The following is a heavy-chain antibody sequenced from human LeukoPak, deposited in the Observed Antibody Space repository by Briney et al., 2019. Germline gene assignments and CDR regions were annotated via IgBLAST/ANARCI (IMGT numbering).Heavy chain of an antibody. D-gene: IGHD3-22*01. CDR1: GFTFSSYG. J-gene: IGHJ6*02. V-gene: IGHV3-33*08. CDR2: IWYDGSNK. Sequence: GGSLRLSCSASGFTFSSYGMHWVRQAPGKGLEWEAVIWYDGSNKYYADSVKGRFSISRDNSKNTLYLQMNSLRAEDTAVYYCARDNGEQSSGYHYYGMDVWGQGTTVTVSS. CDR3: ARDNGEQSSGYHYYGMDV.